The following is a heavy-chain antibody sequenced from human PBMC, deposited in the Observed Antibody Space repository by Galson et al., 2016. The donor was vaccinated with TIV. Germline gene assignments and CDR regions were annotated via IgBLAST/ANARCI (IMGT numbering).Heavy chain of an antibody. V-gene: IGHV4-39*07. CDR2: IQYSGST. CDR1: GGSISDNSYY. Sequence: SETLSLTCTVSGGSISDNSYYWGCIRQPPGKGLEWIGSIQYSGSTYYNPSLKSRVTISVDTSKNHFSLQLSSVTAADTAVYYCARDTASGTYSGKDAFDIWGQGKMVTVSS. CDR3: ARDTASGTYSGKDAFDI. J-gene: IGHJ3*02. D-gene: IGHD1-26*01.